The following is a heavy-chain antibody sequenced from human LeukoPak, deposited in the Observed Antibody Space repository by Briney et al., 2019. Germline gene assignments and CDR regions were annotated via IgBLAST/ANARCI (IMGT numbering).Heavy chain of an antibody. V-gene: IGHV4-59*01. D-gene: IGHD6-19*01. CDR3: ARLPDVSGWPFDY. J-gene: IGHJ4*02. CDR1: DDSISRDF. CDR2: IRYSGRT. Sequence: SETLSLTCTASDDSISRDFWTWIRRPPGKGLEWIGYIRYSGRTEYNPSLKSRVTISIQTSKDQFSLKLTSVTAADTAIYYCARLPDVSGWPFDYWGQGILVTVSS.